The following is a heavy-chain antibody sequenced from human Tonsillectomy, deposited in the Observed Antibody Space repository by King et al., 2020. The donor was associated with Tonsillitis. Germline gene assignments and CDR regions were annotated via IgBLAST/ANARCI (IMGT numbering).Heavy chain of an antibody. CDR2: ISYDRSNK. J-gene: IGHJ6*01. CDR3: ASELTYGSGSPLYYYYGMDV. Sequence: VQLVESGGGVVQPGRPLTLPCAASGFTFSSYGMHWVRPAPGKGLEWVAVISYDRSNKYYADPVKGRFTISRDNSKNTLYLQINSLRAEDTAVYYCASELTYGSGSPLYYYYGMDVWGQGTPVTVSS. V-gene: IGHV3-33*05. CDR1: GFTFSSYG. D-gene: IGHD3-10*01.